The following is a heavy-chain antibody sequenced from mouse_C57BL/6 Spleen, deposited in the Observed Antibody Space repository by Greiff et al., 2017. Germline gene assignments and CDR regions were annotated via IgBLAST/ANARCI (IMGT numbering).Heavy chain of an antibody. CDR3: ARGGSSGGDY. J-gene: IGHJ2*01. D-gene: IGHD3-2*02. V-gene: IGHV1-81*01. CDR2: IYPTGGNT. CDR1: GYTFTSYW. Sequence: VKLMEPGAELARPGASVKLSCKASGYTFTSYWISWVKQRPGQGLEWIGEIYPTGGNTYYNQKFKGKATLTADKSSSTAYMQLSSLTSEDSAVYFCARGGSSGGDYWGQGTTLTVSS.